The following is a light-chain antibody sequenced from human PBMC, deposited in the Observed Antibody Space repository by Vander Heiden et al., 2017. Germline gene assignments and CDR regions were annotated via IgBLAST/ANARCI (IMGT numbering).Light chain of an antibody. Sequence: HSVLTQPPSESGAQGQRTITSCTGRSPNMGASYGLHRHQHLPGTAPQLLIYGNTTRPSWVPDRFSGSTSGTSASLAITGLQAEDEADYYCQSYDSSLCVVFGGGTKLTVL. CDR1: SPNMGASYG. CDR2: GNT. J-gene: IGLJ2*01. V-gene: IGLV1-40*01. CDR3: QSYDSSLCVV.